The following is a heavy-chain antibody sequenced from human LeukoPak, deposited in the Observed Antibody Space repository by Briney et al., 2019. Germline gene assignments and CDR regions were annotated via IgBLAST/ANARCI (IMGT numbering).Heavy chain of an antibody. CDR1: GFTFSSSA. CDR3: AKGFWSSPRGAFDI. D-gene: IGHD3-10*01. CDR2: ISGSGGST. V-gene: IGHV3-23*01. Sequence: PGGYLRLSCAASGFTFSSSAMSWVRQAPGKGLEWFSAISGSGGSTYYADSVKGRFTISRDNSKNTLYLQMNSLRAEDTAVYYCAKGFWSSPRGAFDIWGQGTMVTVSS. J-gene: IGHJ3*02.